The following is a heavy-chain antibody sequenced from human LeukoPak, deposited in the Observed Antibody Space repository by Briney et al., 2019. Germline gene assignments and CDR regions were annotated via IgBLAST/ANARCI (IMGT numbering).Heavy chain of an antibody. CDR1: GYSFTNYW. V-gene: IGHV5-51*01. CDR3: ARISSSWYYNWFDP. CDR2: IYPGDSAA. Sequence: GESLRISCEGSGYSFTNYWIAWVRQMPGQGLEWMGIIYPGDSAARYSPSFQGQVTISADKSISTAYLQWSSLKASDTAMYYCARISSSWYYNWFDPWGQGTLVTVSS. D-gene: IGHD6-13*01. J-gene: IGHJ5*02.